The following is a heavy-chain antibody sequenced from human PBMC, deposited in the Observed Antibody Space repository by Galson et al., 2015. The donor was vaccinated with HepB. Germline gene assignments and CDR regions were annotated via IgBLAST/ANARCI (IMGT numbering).Heavy chain of an antibody. CDR2: ISASGAEV. CDR3: TRAYKSYWYSGF. D-gene: IGHD2-21*02. V-gene: IGHV3-30*03. J-gene: IGHJ4*02. Sequence: SLRLSCATSGFGFTNYAFHWVRQTPDKGLESVALISASGAEVYYADSVMGRFTISTDYSTTTVHLQMNSRRPEDKALYYCTRAYKSYWYSGFWGQGTLVTVSS. CDR1: GFGFTNYA.